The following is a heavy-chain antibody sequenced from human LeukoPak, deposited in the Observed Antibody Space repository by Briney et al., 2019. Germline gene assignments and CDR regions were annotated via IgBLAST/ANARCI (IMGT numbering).Heavy chain of an antibody. D-gene: IGHD3-16*01. V-gene: IGHV5-51*01. CDR1: GYSFSTSW. J-gene: IGHJ2*01. CDR3: AKVKSFGYWFFDL. CDR2: IYIGDSDP. Sequence: GESLKISCQGSGYSFSTSWIAWVRQAPGKGLEWVGSIYIGDSDPRYSPSLQGHVTMSADKSVNTASLQWNSLQGSDTGIYYCAKVKSFGYWFFDLWGRGTLVAVSS.